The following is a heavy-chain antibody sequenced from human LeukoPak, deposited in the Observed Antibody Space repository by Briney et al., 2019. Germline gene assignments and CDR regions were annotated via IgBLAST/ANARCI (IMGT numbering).Heavy chain of an antibody. CDR1: GGTFSSYA. CDR3: ARSRNRGSDIKRSSYFNMDV. D-gene: IGHD1-26*01. J-gene: IGHJ6*03. V-gene: IGHV1-2*02. Sequence: PWASVKVSCKASGGTFSSYAISWVRQAPGQGLEWMGWINPNSGGTKNAQKFQGRVTMTRDTSVSTAYMYLSRLTSDDTAVYYCARSRNRGSDIKRSSYFNMDVWGKGTTVIISS. CDR2: INPNSGGT.